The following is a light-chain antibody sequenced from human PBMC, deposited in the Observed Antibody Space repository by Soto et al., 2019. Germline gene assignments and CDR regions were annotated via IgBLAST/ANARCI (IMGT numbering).Light chain of an antibody. Sequence: QSALTQPASVSGSPGQSITISCTGTSSDVGGYNYVSWYQQHPGKAPKLMIYDVSNRPSGVSNRFSGSKSGNTASPAISGLQAEDEADYYCSSSTSSSSLVVFGGGTKLTVL. CDR3: SSSTSSSSLVV. J-gene: IGLJ2*01. V-gene: IGLV2-14*01. CDR2: DVS. CDR1: SSDVGGYNY.